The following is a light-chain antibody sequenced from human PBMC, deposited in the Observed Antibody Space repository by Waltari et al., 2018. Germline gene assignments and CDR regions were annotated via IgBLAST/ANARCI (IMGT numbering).Light chain of an antibody. Sequence: FVTTLSPASLAVSLGERATITFQTTQSVLFTNDKNYLAWYQQRPGQPPKLLIHWASTRAPGVPDRFSGSGSGTDFTLAISGLQAEDVATYHCQQYYTVPYTFGQGTKLEI. J-gene: IGKJ2*01. CDR1: QSVLFTNDKNY. V-gene: IGKV4-1*01. CDR2: WAS. CDR3: QQYYTVPYT.